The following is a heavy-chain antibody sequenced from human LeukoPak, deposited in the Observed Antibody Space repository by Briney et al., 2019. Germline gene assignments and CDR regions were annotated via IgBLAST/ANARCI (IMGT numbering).Heavy chain of an antibody. V-gene: IGHV4-39*01. CDR1: GGSISSSSYY. CDR2: IYYSGST. CDR3: ARSAGWFGELLYLNWFDP. J-gene: IGHJ5*02. Sequence: PSETLSLTCTVSGGSISSSSYYWGWIRQPPGKGLEWIGSIYYSGSTYYNPSLKSRVTISVDTSKNQFSLKLSSVTAADTAVYYCARSAGWFGELLYLNWFDPWGQGTLVTVSS. D-gene: IGHD3-10*01.